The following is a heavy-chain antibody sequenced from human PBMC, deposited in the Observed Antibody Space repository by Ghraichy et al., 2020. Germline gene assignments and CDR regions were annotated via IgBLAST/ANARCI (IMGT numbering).Heavy chain of an antibody. CDR3: ATDPSGGSRAGY. CDR2: ISAYNGNT. D-gene: IGHD2-15*01. V-gene: IGHV1-18*04. CDR1: GYTFTSYG. Sequence: ASVKVSCKASGYTFTSYGISWVRQAPGQGLEWMGWISAYNGNTNYAQKLQGRVTMTTDTSTSTAYMELRSLRSDDTAVYYCATDPSGGSRAGYWGQGTLVTVSS. J-gene: IGHJ4*02.